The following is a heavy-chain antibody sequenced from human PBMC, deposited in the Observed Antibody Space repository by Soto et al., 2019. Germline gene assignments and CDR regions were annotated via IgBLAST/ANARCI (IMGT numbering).Heavy chain of an antibody. V-gene: IGHV1-18*01. CDR3: AKNGQPPYYYYGMDV. Sequence: QGQLVQSGAEVKKPGASVKVSCKASGYTFTRSGISWVRQAPGQGLEWMGWISGYNGDTNYAQKFQGRVTMTTVTSTTTAYMELRSLTSDDTAVYYCAKNGQPPYYYYGMDVWGQGTTVTVSS. CDR2: ISGYNGDT. CDR1: GYTFTRSG. J-gene: IGHJ6*02. D-gene: IGHD2-8*01.